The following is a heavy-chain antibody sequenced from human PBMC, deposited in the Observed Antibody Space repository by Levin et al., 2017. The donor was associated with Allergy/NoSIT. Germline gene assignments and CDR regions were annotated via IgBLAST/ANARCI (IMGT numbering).Heavy chain of an antibody. CDR3: AKDVVVGTSSWTLDV. V-gene: IGHV3-30*18. Sequence: GESLKISCAASGFSFRSFGMHWARQAPGKGLEWLAVISYDGSDTYYADSVKGRFTISRDNAKNTLYLQMNSLRGEDAAVYYCAKDVVVGTSSWTLDVWGQGILVTVSS. CDR2: ISYDGSDT. J-gene: IGHJ4*02. D-gene: IGHD6-13*01. CDR1: GFSFRSFG.